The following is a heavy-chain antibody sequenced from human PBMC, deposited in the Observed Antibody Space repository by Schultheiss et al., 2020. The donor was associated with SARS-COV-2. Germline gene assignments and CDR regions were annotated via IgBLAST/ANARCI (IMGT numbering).Heavy chain of an antibody. Sequence: GGSLRLSCAASGFTFSDYSMNWVRQAPGKGLEWVSAISGSGGSTYYADSVKGRFTISRDNSKNTLYLQMNSLRAEDTAVYYCARAHPYSSSWYGPVDYWGQGTLVTVSS. V-gene: IGHV3-23*01. D-gene: IGHD6-13*01. CDR3: ARAHPYSSSWYGPVDY. CDR2: ISGSGGST. J-gene: IGHJ4*02. CDR1: GFTFSDYS.